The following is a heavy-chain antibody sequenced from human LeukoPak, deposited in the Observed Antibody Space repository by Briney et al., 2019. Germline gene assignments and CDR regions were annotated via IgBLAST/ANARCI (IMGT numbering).Heavy chain of an antibody. V-gene: IGHV4-39*01. CDR1: GGSISSTSYY. CDR3: AGSSSWYYFDS. J-gene: IGHJ4*02. D-gene: IGHD6-13*01. CDR2: IYYSGST. Sequence: PSETLSLTCTVSGGSISSTSYYWGWIRQPPGKGLEWIGTIYYSGSTYYNPSLKSRVTISVYTSNNQFSLKLSSVTAADTAVYYCAGSSSWYYFDSWGQGTLVTVSS.